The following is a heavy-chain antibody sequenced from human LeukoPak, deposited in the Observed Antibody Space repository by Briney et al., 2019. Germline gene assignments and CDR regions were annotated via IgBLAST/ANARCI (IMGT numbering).Heavy chain of an antibody. CDR1: GYSFTSYW. CDR2: IYPGDSDT. Sequence: GESLKISCEGSGYSFTSYWIDWVRQMPGKGLEYMGIIYPGDSDTTYSPSFQGQVTISADKSISTAYLQWSSLKASDTAMYYCARSSSGYYSYWGQGTLVTVSS. D-gene: IGHD3-22*01. CDR3: ARSSSGYYSY. V-gene: IGHV5-51*01. J-gene: IGHJ4*02.